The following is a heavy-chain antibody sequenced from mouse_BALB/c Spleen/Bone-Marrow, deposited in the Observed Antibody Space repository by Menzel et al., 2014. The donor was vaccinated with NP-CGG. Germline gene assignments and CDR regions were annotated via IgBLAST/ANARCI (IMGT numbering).Heavy chain of an antibody. CDR1: GFTFSDYY. CDR3: ARDSLYYYGSSYGYFDV. Sequence: EVKLVESGGGLMKPGGSLKLSCAASGFTFSDYYAYWVRQTPEKRLEWVATISNGGSYTYYPDSVKGRSTISRDNAKNNLYLQMSSLKSEDTAMYYCARDSLYYYGSSYGYFDVWGAGTTVTVSS. D-gene: IGHD1-1*01. CDR2: ISNGGSYT. J-gene: IGHJ1*01. V-gene: IGHV5-4*02.